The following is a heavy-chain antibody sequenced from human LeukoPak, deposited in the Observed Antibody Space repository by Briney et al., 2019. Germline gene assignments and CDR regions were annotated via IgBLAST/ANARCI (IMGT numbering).Heavy chain of an antibody. CDR3: ARDSALGGYSSSPHPFDY. V-gene: IGHV3-66*01. CDR1: GFTVSSNY. Sequence: GGSLRLSCAASGFTVSSNYMSWVRQAPGKGLEWVSVIYSGGSTYYADSVKGRFTISRDNSKNTLYLQMNSLRAEDTAVYYCARDSALGGYSSSPHPFDYWGQGTLVTVSS. D-gene: IGHD6-13*01. J-gene: IGHJ4*02. CDR2: IYSGGST.